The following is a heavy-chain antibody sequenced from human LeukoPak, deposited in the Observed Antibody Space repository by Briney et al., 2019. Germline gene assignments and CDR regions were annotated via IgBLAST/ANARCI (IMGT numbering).Heavy chain of an antibody. CDR2: IKSDGSTK. D-gene: IGHD1-1*01. V-gene: IGHV3-7*03. CDR1: GFTFSSHW. J-gene: IGHJ5*02. Sequence: GGSLRLSCAASGFTFSSHWMSWVRQAPGKVLEWVANIKSDGSTKYYVDSVKGRFTISRDNAESSLYLQMNSLGAEDTAVYYCARIGSASTNWFDPWGQGTLVTVSS. CDR3: ARIGSASTNWFDP.